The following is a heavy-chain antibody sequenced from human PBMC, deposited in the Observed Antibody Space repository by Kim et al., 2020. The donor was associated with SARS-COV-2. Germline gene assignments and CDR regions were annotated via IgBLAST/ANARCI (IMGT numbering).Heavy chain of an antibody. J-gene: IGHJ5*02. CDR1: GGSISSYY. CDR3: ARHLGYCSSTSCYEGFWFDP. CDR2: IYYSGST. V-gene: IGHV4-59*08. Sequence: SETLSLTCTVSGGSISSYYWSWIRQPPGKGLEWIGYIYYSGSTNYNPSLKSRVTISVDTSKNQFSLKLSSVTAADTAVYYCARHLGYCSSTSCYEGFWFDPWGQGTLVTVSS. D-gene: IGHD2-2*01.